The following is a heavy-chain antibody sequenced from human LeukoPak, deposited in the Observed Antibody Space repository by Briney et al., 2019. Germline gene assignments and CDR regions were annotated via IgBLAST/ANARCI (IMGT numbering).Heavy chain of an antibody. CDR3: ANESRTDIVVVVAATKLGNYFDY. CDR1: GFTFSSYS. Sequence: GGSLRLSCAASGFTFSSYSMNWVRQAPGKGLEWVSSISSSSSYIYYADSVKGRFTISRDNAKNSLYLQMNSLRAEDTAVYYCANESRTDIVVVVAATKLGNYFDYWGQGTLVTVSS. D-gene: IGHD2-15*01. J-gene: IGHJ4*02. V-gene: IGHV3-21*04. CDR2: ISSSSSYI.